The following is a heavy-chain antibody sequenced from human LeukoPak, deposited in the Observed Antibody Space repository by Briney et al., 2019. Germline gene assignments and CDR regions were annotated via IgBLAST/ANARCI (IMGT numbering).Heavy chain of an antibody. V-gene: IGHV1-2*02. Sequence: ASVKVSCKASGYTFTGYYMHWVRQAPGQGLEWMGWINPNSGGTNYAQKFQGRVTMTRDTSISTAYTELSRLRSDDTAVYYCARTLGFRGYTYGSPHWGQGTLVTVSS. CDR3: ARTLGFRGYTYGSPH. D-gene: IGHD5-18*01. CDR1: GYTFTGYY. J-gene: IGHJ4*02. CDR2: INPNSGGT.